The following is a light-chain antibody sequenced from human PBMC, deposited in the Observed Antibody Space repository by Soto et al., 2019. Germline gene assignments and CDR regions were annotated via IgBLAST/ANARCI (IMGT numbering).Light chain of an antibody. J-gene: IGLJ1*01. CDR2: NVN. V-gene: IGLV2-14*01. CDR1: SSDVGNYNY. CDR3: SSFTSSTTYV. Sequence: QSALTQSASVSGSPGHSITISCTGTSSDVGNYNYVSWYQQHPGEVPKLIIFNVNNRPSGVSNRFSGSKSGNTASLTISGLQAEDEADYYCSSFTSSTTYVFGTGTKLTVL.